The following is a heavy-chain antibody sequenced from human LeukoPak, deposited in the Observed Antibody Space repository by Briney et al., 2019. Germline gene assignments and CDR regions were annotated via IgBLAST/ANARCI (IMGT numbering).Heavy chain of an antibody. V-gene: IGHV4-4*07. CDR2: IDSSGST. J-gene: IGHJ4*02. Sequence: PGTLSPTSTVSGASTTSFHWTWIRQPAGKGLEWIGIIDSSGSTIHNPSLQSRVAMSVEMTKNQLSLKLSSVTAADTAMYYCARKDGDYWGQGTLVTVSS. CDR1: GASTTSFH. CDR3: ARKDGDY. D-gene: IGHD6-6*01.